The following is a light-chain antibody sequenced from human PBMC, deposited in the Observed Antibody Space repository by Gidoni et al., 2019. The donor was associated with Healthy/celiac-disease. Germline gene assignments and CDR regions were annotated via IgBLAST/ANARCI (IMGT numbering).Light chain of an antibody. CDR3: QQYYSTPFT. V-gene: IGKV4-1*01. CDR1: QSVLYSSNTKND. Sequence: DIVMTQSPDSLAVSLGERATINCKSSQSVLYSSNTKNDLAWYQQKPGQPPKLLIYWASTRESGVPDRFSGSGSGTDFTLTISSLQAEDVAVYYCQQYYSTPFTFXPXTKVDIK. CDR2: WAS. J-gene: IGKJ3*01.